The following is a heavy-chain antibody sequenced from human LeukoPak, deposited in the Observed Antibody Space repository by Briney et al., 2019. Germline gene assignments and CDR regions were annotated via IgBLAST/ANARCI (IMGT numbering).Heavy chain of an antibody. CDR2: ISESGDTT. CDR3: AKQWVDC. J-gene: IGHJ4*02. D-gene: IGHD1-26*01. V-gene: IGHV3-23*01. Sequence: GGSLRLSCAASGFTFSNYAMNWVRQAPGKGVEWVSSISESGDTTHYADSVKGRFTISRDNAQNTLYLQMNTLRAEDTALYYCAKQWVDCWGQGTLVTVSS. CDR1: GFTFSNYA.